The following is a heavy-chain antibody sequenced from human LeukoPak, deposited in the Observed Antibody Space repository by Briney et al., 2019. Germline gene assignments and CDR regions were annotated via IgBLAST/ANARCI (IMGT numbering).Heavy chain of an antibody. CDR3: AKDHDFWSGYYFDY. D-gene: IGHD3-3*01. Sequence: GVLRLSCEASGFTFSSYAMSWVRQAPGKGLEWVSAISGSGGSTYYADSVKGRFTISRDNSKNTLYLQMNSLRAEDTAVYYCAKDHDFWSGYYFDYWGQGTLVTVSS. CDR1: GFTFSSYA. CDR2: ISGSGGST. V-gene: IGHV3-23*01. J-gene: IGHJ4*02.